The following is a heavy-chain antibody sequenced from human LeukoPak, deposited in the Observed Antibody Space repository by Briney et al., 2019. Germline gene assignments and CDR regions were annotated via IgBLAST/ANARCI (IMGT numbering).Heavy chain of an antibody. V-gene: IGHV3-9*03. CDR3: ARDQHDILTRGMDV. Sequence: AGRSPRLSCAASGFTFDDYAMHWVRQAPGKGLEWVSGISWNSGSIGYADSVKGRFTISRDNAKNSLYLQMNSLRAEDMALYYCARDQHDILTRGMDVWGQGTTVTVSS. D-gene: IGHD3-9*01. CDR1: GFTFDDYA. CDR2: ISWNSGSI. J-gene: IGHJ6*02.